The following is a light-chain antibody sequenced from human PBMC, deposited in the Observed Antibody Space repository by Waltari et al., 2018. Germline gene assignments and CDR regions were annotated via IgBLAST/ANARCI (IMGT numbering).Light chain of an antibody. CDR3: QQYYSTMYN. CDR2: WAS. CDR1: QNLLYSSDNKNY. Sequence: DIVMTQSPDSLGVSLGERATINCKSSQNLLYSSDNKNYLAWYQQKPGQPPKLLISWASTRESGVPDRFGGSGSGTDFTLTISSLQAEDVAVYYCQQYYSTMYNFGQGTKLEIK. V-gene: IGKV4-1*01. J-gene: IGKJ2*01.